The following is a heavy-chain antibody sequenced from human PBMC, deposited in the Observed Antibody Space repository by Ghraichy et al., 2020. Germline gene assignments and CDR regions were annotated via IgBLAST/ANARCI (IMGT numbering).Heavy chain of an antibody. CDR3: ARGQGY. J-gene: IGHJ4*02. V-gene: IGHV4-34*01. CDR1: GGSFSGYY. Sequence: SETLSLTCAVYGGSFSGYYWSWIRQPPGKGLEWIGEINHSGSTNYNPSLKSRVTISIDTSKNQFSLKLSSVTAADTAVYYCARGQGYWGQGTLVTVSS. CDR2: INHSGST.